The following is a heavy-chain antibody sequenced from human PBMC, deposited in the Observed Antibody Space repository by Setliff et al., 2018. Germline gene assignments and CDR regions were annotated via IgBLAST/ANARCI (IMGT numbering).Heavy chain of an antibody. D-gene: IGHD3-22*01. CDR1: GFTFTDYG. V-gene: IGHV1-18*01. CDR2: INNYNFNT. Sequence: ASVKVSCKSSGFTFTDYGITWVRQVPGQGLEWMGWINNYNFNTQYAQKFQGRVTVTTDTSTTTAYMELGSLRADDTAVYYCARINFYVSSGYYYAPELWGQGTTVTVSS. J-gene: IGHJ4*02. CDR3: ARINFYVSSGYYYAPEL.